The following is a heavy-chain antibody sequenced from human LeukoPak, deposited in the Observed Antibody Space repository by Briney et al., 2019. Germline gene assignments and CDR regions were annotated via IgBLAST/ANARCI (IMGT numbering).Heavy chain of an antibody. D-gene: IGHD5-12*01. CDR3: ARDGRATPAFDY. CDR2: INSDGSST. J-gene: IGHJ4*02. V-gene: IGHV3-74*01. Sequence: PGGSLRLSCAASGFTFSSYWMHWVRQAPGRGLVWVSRINSDGSSTSYADSVKGRFTISRDNAKNSLYLQMNSLRAEDTAVYYCARDGRATPAFDYWGQGTLVTVSS. CDR1: GFTFSSYW.